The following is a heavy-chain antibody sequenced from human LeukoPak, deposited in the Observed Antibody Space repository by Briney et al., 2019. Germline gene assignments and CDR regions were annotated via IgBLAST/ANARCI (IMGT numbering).Heavy chain of an antibody. J-gene: IGHJ4*02. CDR2: LDPEDGET. V-gene: IGHV1-24*01. Sequence: ASVKVSCKVSGYTLTELSMHWVRQAPGKGLEWMGGLDPEDGETIYAQKFQGRVTMTEDTSTDTAYMELSSLRSEDTAVYYCATDRYSSSWYYFDYWGQGTLVTVSS. D-gene: IGHD6-13*01. CDR3: ATDRYSSSWYYFDY. CDR1: GYTLTELS.